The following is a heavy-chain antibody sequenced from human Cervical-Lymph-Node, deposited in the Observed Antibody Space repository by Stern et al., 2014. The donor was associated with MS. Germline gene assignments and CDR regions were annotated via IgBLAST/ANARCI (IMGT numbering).Heavy chain of an antibody. V-gene: IGHV3-23*04. D-gene: IGHD4-11*01. CDR2: ISSFGTST. CDR3: AKDPPGLYRPVDS. Sequence: VQLVQSGGDVLQPGGTLRLSCVGSGFDFTSHAMTWVRQAPGKGLECVSVISSFGTSTYYADSVKGRFTISRDNSNNTLFLQMTGLRAEDTAVYFCAKDPPGLYRPVDSWGQGTLVTVSS. J-gene: IGHJ4*02. CDR1: GFDFTSHA.